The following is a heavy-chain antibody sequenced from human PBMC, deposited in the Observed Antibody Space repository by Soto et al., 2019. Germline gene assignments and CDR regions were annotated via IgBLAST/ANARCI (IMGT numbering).Heavy chain of an antibody. D-gene: IGHD3-16*01. CDR1: GFKFSNYA. CDR3: AKDRRAGGNSAFYFDF. J-gene: IGHJ4*02. V-gene: IGHV3-23*01. CDR2: ISATGGVT. Sequence: SGGSLRLSCAASGFKFSNYAMSWVRQAPGKGLEWVSLISATGGVTYYADSVKGRFTISRDNSHNTLYLQVHSLTAEDTAVYYCAKDRRAGGNSAFYFDFWRQGAQVTVSS.